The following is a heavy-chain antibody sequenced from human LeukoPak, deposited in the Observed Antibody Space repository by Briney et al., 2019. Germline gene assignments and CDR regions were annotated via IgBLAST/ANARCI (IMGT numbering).Heavy chain of an antibody. CDR1: GFTFSSFA. J-gene: IGHJ4*02. CDR3: AKQLGYCSGGSCYFDY. V-gene: IGHV3-23*01. Sequence: PGGSLRLSCAASGFTFSSFAMSWVRQAPGKGPEWVSAINPSGGSTYYADSVKGRFTISRDNSKNTLYLQMNSLRAEDTAVYYCAKQLGYCSGGSCYFDYWGQGTLVTVSS. CDR2: INPSGGST. D-gene: IGHD2-15*01.